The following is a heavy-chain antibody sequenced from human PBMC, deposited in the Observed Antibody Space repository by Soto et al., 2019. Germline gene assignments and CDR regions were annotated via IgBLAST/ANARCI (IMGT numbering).Heavy chain of an antibody. CDR3: ARDSDSRMIPEVVTDDIDY. J-gene: IGHJ4*02. V-gene: IGHV3-30*03. Sequence: QVELVESGGGAVQPGGSLRLSCAASGTTFSNFGMHWVRQAPGKGLEWLAVISYDGSKNYSADSVKGRFTISRDNSKNTLYLQMNSLTIEDTAVYYCARDSDSRMIPEVVTDDIDYWGQGTLVTVSS. CDR1: GTTFSNFG. CDR2: ISYDGSKN. D-gene: IGHD3-16*01.